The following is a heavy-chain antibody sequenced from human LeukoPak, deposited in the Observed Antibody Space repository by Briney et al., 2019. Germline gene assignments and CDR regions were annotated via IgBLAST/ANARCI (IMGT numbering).Heavy chain of an antibody. CDR1: GYTFSNYG. J-gene: IGHJ4*02. CDR3: ARDSYHFDSSGYPDDF. Sequence: ASVKVSCKASGYTFSNYGICWVRQAPGQGLEWMGWISTYNGNTKHAQKFQGRVTMTTDTSTSTVYMELRSLRFDDTAVYFCARDSYHFDSSGYPDDFWGQGTLVTVSS. D-gene: IGHD3-22*01. V-gene: IGHV1-18*01. CDR2: ISTYNGNT.